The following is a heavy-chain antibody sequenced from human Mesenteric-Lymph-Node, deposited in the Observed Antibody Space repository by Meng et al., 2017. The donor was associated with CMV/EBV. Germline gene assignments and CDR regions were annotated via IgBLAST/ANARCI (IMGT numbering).Heavy chain of an antibody. Sequence: SQTLSLTCAVYGGSFSGYYWSWIRQPPGKGLEWIGEINHSGSTNYNPSLKSRVTISLDTSKNQFSLKLSSVTAADTAVYYCARFRDGYNDYWGQGTLVTVSS. CDR2: INHSGST. CDR1: GGSFSGYY. D-gene: IGHD5-24*01. CDR3: ARFRDGYNDY. V-gene: IGHV4-34*01. J-gene: IGHJ4*02.